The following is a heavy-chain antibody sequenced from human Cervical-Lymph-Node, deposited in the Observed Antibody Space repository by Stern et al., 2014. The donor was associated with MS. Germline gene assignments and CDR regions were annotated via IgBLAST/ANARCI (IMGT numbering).Heavy chain of an antibody. CDR1: RFTFRTYG. D-gene: IGHD5-18*01. CDR2: TPSDGGNR. J-gene: IGHJ6*02. Sequence: VQLVESGGGVVQPGTSLSLSCTGSRFTFRTYGIHWVRQAPGKGLEWVSVTPSDGGNRQYADSVKGRFTISRDNSKNTVYLHLNSLRPEDTGVYHCAKDRRGGYNYLYGMDVWGQGTTVTVS. V-gene: IGHV3-30*18. CDR3: AKDRRGGYNYLYGMDV.